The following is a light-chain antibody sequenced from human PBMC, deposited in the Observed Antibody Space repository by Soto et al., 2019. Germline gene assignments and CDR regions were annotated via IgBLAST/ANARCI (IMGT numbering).Light chain of an antibody. Sequence: EILITQCPGTLYLSPWERATLSCCASQSISSNFLAWYQHKPGQAPRLLIYGEFSRATGIPDRFSGSASGTDFTLTISRLEPEDFAVYYCQQYGVSPTFGGGTKVDIK. J-gene: IGKJ4*01. V-gene: IGKV3-20*01. CDR2: GEF. CDR1: QSISSNF. CDR3: QQYGVSPT.